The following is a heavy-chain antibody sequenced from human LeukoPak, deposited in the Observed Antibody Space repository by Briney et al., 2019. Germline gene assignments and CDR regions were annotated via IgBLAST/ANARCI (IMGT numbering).Heavy chain of an antibody. J-gene: IGHJ1*01. CDR1: GYTFTSYD. Sequence: GASVKVSCKASGYTFTSYDINWVRQATGQGLEWMGWMNPNSGNTGYAQKFQGRVTMTRNTSISTAYMELSSLRSEDTAVYYCAKDREQWLVRPEYFQHWGQGTLVTVSS. V-gene: IGHV1-8*01. CDR3: AKDREQWLVRPEYFQH. D-gene: IGHD6-19*01. CDR2: MNPNSGNT.